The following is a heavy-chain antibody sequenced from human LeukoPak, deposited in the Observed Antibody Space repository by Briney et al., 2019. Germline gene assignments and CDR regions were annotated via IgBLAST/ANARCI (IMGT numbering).Heavy chain of an antibody. CDR2: VFHSGNT. V-gene: IGHV4-38-2*02. J-gene: IGHJ4*02. D-gene: IGHD6-6*01. CDR1: GYSISSTYY. CDR3: ARDRSVGVLPAPPFDF. Sequence: LETLSLTCTVSGYSISSTYYWGWIRQPPGKGLEWVGSVFHSGNTYYNPSLKSRLTISADTSKNQFSLTLTSVTAADTAVYYCARDRSVGVLPAPPFDFWGQGTLVTVSS.